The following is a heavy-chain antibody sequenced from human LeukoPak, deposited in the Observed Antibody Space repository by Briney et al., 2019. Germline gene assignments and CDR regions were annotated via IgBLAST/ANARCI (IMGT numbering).Heavy chain of an antibody. J-gene: IGHJ3*02. Sequence: SETLSLTCTVSDYSISTGYYWDWIRQPPGKGLEWIGTFYHGGSTYYNPSLKSRVTISVDTSKNQFSLNLTSVTAADTAVYYCARLGYSGSYYERTFDIWGQGTMVTVSS. CDR2: FYHGGST. CDR1: DYSISTGYY. V-gene: IGHV4-38-2*02. CDR3: ARLGYSGSYYERTFDI. D-gene: IGHD1-26*01.